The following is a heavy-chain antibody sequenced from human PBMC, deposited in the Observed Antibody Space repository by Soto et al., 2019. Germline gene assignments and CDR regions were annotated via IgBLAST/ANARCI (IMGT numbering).Heavy chain of an antibody. D-gene: IGHD5-12*01. J-gene: IGHJ6*03. CDR3: ARRTTVDGYDSSYYMDV. CDR2: IYPGDSDT. CDR1: GYSFTSYW. V-gene: IGHV5-51*01. Sequence: GESLKISCKGSGYSFTSYWIGWVRQMPGKGLEWMGIIYPGDSDTRYSPSFQGQVTISADKSISTAYLQWSSLKASDTAMYYCARRTTVDGYDSSYYMDVWGKGTTVTVSS.